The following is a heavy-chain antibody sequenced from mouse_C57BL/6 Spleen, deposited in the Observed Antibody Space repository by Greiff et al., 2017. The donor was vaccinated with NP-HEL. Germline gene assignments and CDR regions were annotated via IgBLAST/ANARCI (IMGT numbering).Heavy chain of an antibody. D-gene: IGHD2-4*01. V-gene: IGHV1-22*01. J-gene: IGHJ1*03. Sequence: EVQLQQSGPELVKPGASVKMSCKASGYTFTDYNMHWVKQSHGKSLEWIGYINPNNGGTKYNQKFKGKATLTVNKSSSTAYMELRSLTSEDSAVYYCSTYDYNSWYFDVWGTGTTVTVSS. CDR2: INPNNGGT. CDR3: STYDYNSWYFDV. CDR1: GYTFTDYN.